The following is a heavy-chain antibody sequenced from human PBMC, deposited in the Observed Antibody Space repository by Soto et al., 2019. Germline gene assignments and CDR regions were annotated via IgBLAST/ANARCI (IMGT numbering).Heavy chain of an antibody. CDR1: GFIFSDSA. V-gene: IGHV3-73*01. J-gene: IGHJ3*02. CDR2: IRSKTSNYAT. Sequence: EVQLVESGGTLVQPGGSLKLSCAASGFIFSDSAMHWVRQASGKGLEWVGRIRSKTSNYATAYAASVKGRFTISRDDSKNTAVLQMDSLKTEDTAVYYCTRYCSGGSCDDAFDIWGQGTMVTVSS. CDR3: TRYCSGGSCDDAFDI. D-gene: IGHD2-15*01.